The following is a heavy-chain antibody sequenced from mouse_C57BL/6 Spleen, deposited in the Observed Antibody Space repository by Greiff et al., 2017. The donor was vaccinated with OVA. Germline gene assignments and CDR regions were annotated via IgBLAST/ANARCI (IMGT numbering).Heavy chain of an antibody. CDR3: ARPVGRAYWYFDV. D-gene: IGHD4-1*01. J-gene: IGHJ1*03. Sequence: EVKLVESGGGLVKPGGSLKLSCAASGFTFSDYGMHWVRQAPEKGLEWVAYISSGSSTIYYADTVKGRFTISRDNAKNTLFLQMTSLRSEDTAMYYCARPVGRAYWYFDVWGTGTTVTVSS. CDR2: ISSGSSTI. V-gene: IGHV5-17*01. CDR1: GFTFSDYG.